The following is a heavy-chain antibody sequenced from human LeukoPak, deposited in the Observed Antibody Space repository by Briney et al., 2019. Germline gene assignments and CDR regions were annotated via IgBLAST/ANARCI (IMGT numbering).Heavy chain of an antibody. CDR1: GFTFSSYG. Sequence: GGSLRLSCAASGFTFSSYGMHWVRQAPGKGLEWVAVISYDGSNKYYADSVKGQFTISRDNSKNTLYLQMNSLRAEDTAVYYCAKEWQQLVPDDYYYYYGMDVWGQGTTVTVSS. CDR3: AKEWQQLVPDDYYYYYGMDV. V-gene: IGHV3-30*18. D-gene: IGHD6-13*01. J-gene: IGHJ6*02. CDR2: ISYDGSNK.